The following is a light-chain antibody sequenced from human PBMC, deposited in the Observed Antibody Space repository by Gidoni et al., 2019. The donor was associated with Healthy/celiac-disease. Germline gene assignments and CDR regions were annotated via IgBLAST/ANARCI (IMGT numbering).Light chain of an antibody. V-gene: IGLV1-44*01. CDR3: AAWDDSLNGYV. CDR1: SSNIGSNT. CDR2: GNN. J-gene: IGLJ1*01. Sequence: QSVLTQPPSASGTPGQRVTIPCSGSSSNIGSNTVNWYQQLPGTAPKLLIYGNNQRPSGVPDRFSGSESGTSASLAISGLQSEDEADYYCAAWDDSLNGYVFGTGTEVTVL.